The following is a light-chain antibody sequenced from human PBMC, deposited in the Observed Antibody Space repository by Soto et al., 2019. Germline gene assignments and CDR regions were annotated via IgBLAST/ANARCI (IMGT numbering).Light chain of an antibody. Sequence: SPGERATLSCRASHSVSSSYLAWYQQKPGQAPRLLIYGATSRATGIPDRFSGSGSGTDFTLTISRLEPEDFAVYYCQQYGSSITIGQRTRLEMK. CDR3: QQYGSSIT. J-gene: IGKJ5*01. CDR2: GAT. CDR1: HSVSSSY. V-gene: IGKV3-20*01.